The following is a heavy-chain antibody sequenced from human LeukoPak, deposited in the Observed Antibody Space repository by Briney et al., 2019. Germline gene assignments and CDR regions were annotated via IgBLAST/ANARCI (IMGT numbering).Heavy chain of an antibody. CDR2: IWYDGSNK. Sequence: PGGSLRLSCAASGFTFGSYGMHWVRQAPGKGLEWVAVIWYDGSNKYYADSVKGRFTISRDNSKNTLYLQMNSLRAEDTAVYYCAKENYYDSSGYYGYYFDYWGQGTLVTVSS. CDR3: AKENYYDSSGYYGYYFDY. J-gene: IGHJ4*02. V-gene: IGHV3-33*06. CDR1: GFTFGSYG. D-gene: IGHD3-22*01.